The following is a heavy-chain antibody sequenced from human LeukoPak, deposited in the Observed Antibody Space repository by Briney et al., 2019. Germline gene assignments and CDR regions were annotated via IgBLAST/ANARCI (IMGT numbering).Heavy chain of an antibody. CDR2: IYYSGST. CDR1: GGSISSYY. Sequence: SETLSLTCTVSGGSISSYYWNWIRQPPGKELEWIGYIYYSGSTNYNPSLKSRVTISVDTSKNQFSLKLSSVTAADTAVYYCAREGGVLSGSYNPLDYWGQGTLVTVSS. V-gene: IGHV4-59*01. D-gene: IGHD1-26*01. J-gene: IGHJ4*02. CDR3: AREGGVLSGSYNPLDY.